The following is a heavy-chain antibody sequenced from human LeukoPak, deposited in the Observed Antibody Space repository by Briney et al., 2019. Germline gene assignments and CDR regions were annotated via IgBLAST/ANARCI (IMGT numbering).Heavy chain of an antibody. CDR1: GASISSYY. CDR3: SRHATDSVGGGWFHP. D-gene: IGHD5/OR15-5a*01. V-gene: IGHV4-59*08. J-gene: IGHJ5*02. CDR2: SHYTGSI. Sequence: SETLSLTCSVSGASISSYYWSWIRQPPGKGLEWIGYSHYTGSIDYNPSLKSRVTISVDTSKNQLSLKLTSVTAADTAVYYCSRHATDSVGGGWFHPWGQGSLVTVSS.